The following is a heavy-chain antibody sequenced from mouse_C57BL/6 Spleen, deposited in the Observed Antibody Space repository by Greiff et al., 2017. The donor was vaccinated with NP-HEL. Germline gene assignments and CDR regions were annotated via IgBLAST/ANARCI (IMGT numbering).Heavy chain of an antibody. D-gene: IGHD2-5*01. CDR2: INPNYGTT. CDR3: AKGYYTNYRGAMDY. CDR1: GYSFTDYN. Sequence: VQLKESGPELVKPGASVKISCKASGYSFTDYNMNWVKQSNGKSLEWIGVINPNYGTTSYNQKFKGKATLTVDQSSSTAYMQLNSLTSEDSAVYYCAKGYYTNYRGAMDYWGQGTSVTVSS. J-gene: IGHJ4*01. V-gene: IGHV1-39*01.